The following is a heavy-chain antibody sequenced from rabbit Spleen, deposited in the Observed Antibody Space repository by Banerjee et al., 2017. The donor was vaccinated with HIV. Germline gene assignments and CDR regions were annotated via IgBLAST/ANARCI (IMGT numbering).Heavy chain of an antibody. V-gene: IGHV1S40*01. Sequence: QSLEESGGGLVKPGASLTLTCTASAFTVSNVYWICWVRQAPGKGLEWIACIYAGSNGGTYYANWAKGRFTISKTSSTTVTLQMTSLTAADTATYFCARDLTGVIGWNFGWWGPGTLVTVS. CDR3: ARDLTGVIGWNFGW. CDR2: IYAGSNGGT. D-gene: IGHD1-1*01. CDR1: AFTVSNVYW. J-gene: IGHJ4*01.